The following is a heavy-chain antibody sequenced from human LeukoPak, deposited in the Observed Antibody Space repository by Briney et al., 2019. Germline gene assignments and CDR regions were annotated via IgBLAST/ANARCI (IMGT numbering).Heavy chain of an antibody. CDR1: GFTFSDST. D-gene: IGHD3-10*01. V-gene: IGHV3-49*03. CDR2: VRRKVYGGTT. J-gene: IGHJ4*02. CDR3: AKDQKHVLLWFGESD. Sequence: GGSLRLSCAASGFTFSDSTMSWYRQAPGKGLEWVGFVRRKVYGGTTEYAASVKGRFTISRDDSKSIAYLQMDSLKTEDTAVYYCAKDQKHVLLWFGESDWGQGTLVTVSS.